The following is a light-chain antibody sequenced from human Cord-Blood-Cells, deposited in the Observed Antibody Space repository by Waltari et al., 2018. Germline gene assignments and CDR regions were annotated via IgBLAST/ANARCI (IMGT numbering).Light chain of an antibody. V-gene: IGKV3-20*01. CDR2: GAS. CDR3: QQYGSSWT. J-gene: IGKJ1*01. CDR1: QSVSSSY. Sequence: EIVLTQSPGTLSLSPGERATLSCRASQSVSSSYLAWYQQKPGQAPRPLIYGASSRATGIPDRFSGRGSGTDFTLTISRLEPEDFAVYYCQQYGSSWTFGQGTKVEIK.